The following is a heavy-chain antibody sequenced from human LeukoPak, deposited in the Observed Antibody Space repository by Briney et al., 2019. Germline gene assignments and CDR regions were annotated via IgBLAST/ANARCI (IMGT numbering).Heavy chain of an antibody. V-gene: IGHV4-61*02. Sequence: TLSLTCTVSGGSISSGSYYWSWIRQPAGKGLEWIGRIYTSGSTNYNPSLKSRVTISVDTSKNQFSLKLSSVTAADTAVYYCARHSTDIWFGELHWFDPWGQGILVTVSS. CDR3: ARHSTDIWFGELHWFDP. CDR2: IYTSGST. J-gene: IGHJ5*02. D-gene: IGHD3-10*01. CDR1: GGSISSGSYY.